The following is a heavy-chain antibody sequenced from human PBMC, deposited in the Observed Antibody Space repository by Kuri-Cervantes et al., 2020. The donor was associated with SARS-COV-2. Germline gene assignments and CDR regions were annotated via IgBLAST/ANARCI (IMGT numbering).Heavy chain of an antibody. CDR2: ISYDGSNK. J-gene: IGHJ4*02. Sequence: GGSLRLSCAASGFTFSSYGMHWARQAPGKGLEWVAVISYDGSNKYYADSVKGRFTISRDNSKNTLCLQMNSLRAEDTAVYYCAKDGYCSSTSCYALDYWGQGTLVTVSS. V-gene: IGHV3-30*18. D-gene: IGHD2-2*03. CDR1: GFTFSSYG. CDR3: AKDGYCSSTSCYALDY.